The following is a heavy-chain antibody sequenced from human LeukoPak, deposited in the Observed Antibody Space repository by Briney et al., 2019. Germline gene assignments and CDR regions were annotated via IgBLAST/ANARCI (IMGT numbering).Heavy chain of an antibody. Sequence: SETLSLTCTVSGGSISSYYWNWIRQPPGKGLEWIGYIYYSGSTNYNPSLKSRVTISVDTSKNQFSLKLSSVTAADTAVYFCARQLRGEAVAGRLQPFDYWGQGTLVTVSS. CDR1: GGSISSYY. D-gene: IGHD6-19*01. CDR2: IYYSGST. CDR3: ARQLRGEAVAGRLQPFDY. J-gene: IGHJ4*02. V-gene: IGHV4-59*08.